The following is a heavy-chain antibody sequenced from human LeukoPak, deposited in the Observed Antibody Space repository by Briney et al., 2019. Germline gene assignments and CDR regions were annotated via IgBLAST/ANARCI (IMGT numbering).Heavy chain of an antibody. CDR1: GGSISTSY. J-gene: IGHJ4*02. V-gene: IGHV4-59*01. CDR3: ARVGYSSGWYYFDS. D-gene: IGHD6-19*01. Sequence: PSETLSLTCNVPGGSISTSYWTWIRQPPGKGLDWIGYNYYSGSTNYNPSLKSRVTISVDTSKNQFSLELSSVTAADTAVYYCARVGYSSGWYYFDSWGQGTLVTVSS. CDR2: NYYSGST.